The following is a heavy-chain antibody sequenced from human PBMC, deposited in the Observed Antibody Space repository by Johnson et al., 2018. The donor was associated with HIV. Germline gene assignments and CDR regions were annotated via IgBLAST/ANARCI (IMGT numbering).Heavy chain of an antibody. V-gene: IGHV3-7*01. CDR1: GFTFSSYW. CDR3: ARDRKWVAARSGDAFDI. J-gene: IGHJ3*02. Sequence: VYLVESGGGVVQPGRSLRLSCAASGFTFSSYWMSWVRQAPGKGLEWVANIKQDGSSTRYADSVKGRFTISRDNAKNTLYLQMNSLRAEDTAVYYCARDRKWVAARSGDAFDIWGQGTMVTVSS. CDR2: IKQDGSST. D-gene: IGHD6-6*01.